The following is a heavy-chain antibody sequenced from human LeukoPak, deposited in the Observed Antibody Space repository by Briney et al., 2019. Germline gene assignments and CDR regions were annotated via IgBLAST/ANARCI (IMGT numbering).Heavy chain of an antibody. Sequence: SETLSLTCTVSGDSLSSSIYYWGWIRQPPGKGLAWIGSIYYSGTTYYNPSLKSRVTISVDTSKTQFSLKLSSVTAADTAVYYCARAGGFLGYLDVWGKGTTVTVSS. J-gene: IGHJ6*03. CDR2: IYYSGTT. D-gene: IGHD3-16*01. V-gene: IGHV4-39*07. CDR1: GDSLSSSIYY. CDR3: ARAGGFLGYLDV.